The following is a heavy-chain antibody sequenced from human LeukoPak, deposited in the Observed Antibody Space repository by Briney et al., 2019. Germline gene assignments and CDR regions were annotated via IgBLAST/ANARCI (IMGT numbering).Heavy chain of an antibody. J-gene: IGHJ6*03. V-gene: IGHV3-21*01. D-gene: IGHD3-10*01. Sequence: PGGSLRLSCAASGFTFSSYSMNWVRQAPGKGLEWVSSISSSSSYIYYADSVKGRFTISRDNAKNSLYLQMNSLRAEDTAVYYCARGPLSGSGSYYPPHYYYYYMDVWGKGTTVTISS. CDR3: ARGPLSGSGSYYPPHYYYYYMDV. CDR2: ISSSSSYI. CDR1: GFTFSSYS.